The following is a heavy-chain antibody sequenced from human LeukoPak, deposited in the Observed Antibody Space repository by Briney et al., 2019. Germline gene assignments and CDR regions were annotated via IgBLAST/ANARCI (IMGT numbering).Heavy chain of an antibody. J-gene: IGHJ6*03. CDR1: GFTFSSYA. D-gene: IGHD1-26*01. V-gene: IGHV3-23*01. Sequence: GGSLRLSCAASGFTFSSYAMSWVRQAPGKGLEWVSAISGSGGSTYYADSVKGRFTISRDNSKNTLHLQMNSLRAEDTAVYYCAKTAFVGAFVDYYYYMDVWGKGTTVTVSS. CDR3: AKTAFVGAFVDYYYYMDV. CDR2: ISGSGGST.